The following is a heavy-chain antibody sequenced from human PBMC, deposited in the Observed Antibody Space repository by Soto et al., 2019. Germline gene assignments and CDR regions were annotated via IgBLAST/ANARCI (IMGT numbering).Heavy chain of an antibody. D-gene: IGHD3-10*01. Sequence: EVQLVESGGGLVQPGGSLRLSCVASGFTFNNYWMHWVRQVPGKGLVWVSRIKTDGSSPNYADSVEGRFTISSDNAKNTLYLQMNSLRAEDTAVYYCARDLIAGSGSCDNWGQGTLVTVSS. CDR2: IKTDGSSP. CDR3: ARDLIAGSGSCDN. CDR1: GFTFNNYW. V-gene: IGHV3-74*01. J-gene: IGHJ4*02.